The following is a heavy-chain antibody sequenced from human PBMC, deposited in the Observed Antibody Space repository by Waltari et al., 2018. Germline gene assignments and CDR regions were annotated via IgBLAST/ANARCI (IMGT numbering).Heavy chain of an antibody. CDR2: INEDGRER. CDR1: GFPFGSYW. V-gene: IGHV3-7*01. Sequence: EVQLVESGGGLVQPGGALRLSCAASGFPFGSYWRSWVPQAPGKGLEWVANINEDGRERYYVDSVKGRFTISRDNAKNSLYLQMNSLRAEDTAVYYCARDRDSSGYYFGDAFDIWGQGTMVTVSS. D-gene: IGHD3-22*01. CDR3: ARDRDSSGYYFGDAFDI. J-gene: IGHJ3*02.